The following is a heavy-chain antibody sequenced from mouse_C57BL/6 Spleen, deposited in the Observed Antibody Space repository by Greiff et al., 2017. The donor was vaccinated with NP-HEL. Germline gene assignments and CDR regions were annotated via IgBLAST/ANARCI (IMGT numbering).Heavy chain of an antibody. D-gene: IGHD1-1*01. V-gene: IGHV14-2*01. CDR1: GFNIKDYY. J-gene: IGHJ3*01. CDR3: ARGSLYGSSYGAWFAY. CDR2: IDPEDGET. Sequence: EVQLQQSGAELVKPGASVKLSCTASGFNIKDYYMHWVKQRTEQGLEWIGRIDPEDGETKYAPKFPGQATITADTSSNTAYLQLSSLTSEDTAVYYCARGSLYGSSYGAWFAYWGQGTLVTVSA.